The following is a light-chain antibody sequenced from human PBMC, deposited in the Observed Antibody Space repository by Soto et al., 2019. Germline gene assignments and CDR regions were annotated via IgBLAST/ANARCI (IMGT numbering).Light chain of an antibody. CDR1: QSVGSN. CDR2: AAS. Sequence: EMVMTQSPATLSVSPGERATLSCRASQSVGSNLAWYQQKPGQAPRLLIYAASTRATGIPARFSGSGSGTEFTLTISSLQSEDFATYFCQQSYTTPVYSFGQGTDWRL. V-gene: IGKV3-15*01. CDR3: QQSYTTPVYS. J-gene: IGKJ2*01.